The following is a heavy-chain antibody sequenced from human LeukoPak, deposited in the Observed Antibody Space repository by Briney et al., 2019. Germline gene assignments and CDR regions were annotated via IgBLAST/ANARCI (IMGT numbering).Heavy chain of an antibody. D-gene: IGHD4/OR15-4a*01. V-gene: IGHV4-59*01. Sequence: SETLSLTCTVPGDSISNYFWGWIRQPPGKGLEWIGYMHNGVHTNYNPSLKSRVTISGDTSKNQLSLKLTSVTAADTAVYYCAATVKRDYGDTNLNYWGQGTLVTVSS. CDR1: GDSISNYF. CDR2: MHNGVHT. J-gene: IGHJ4*02. CDR3: AATVKRDYGDTNLNY.